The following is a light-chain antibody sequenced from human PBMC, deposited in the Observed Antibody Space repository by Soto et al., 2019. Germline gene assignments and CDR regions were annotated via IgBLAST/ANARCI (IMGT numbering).Light chain of an antibody. J-gene: IGKJ4*01. CDR3: QQYGSLLT. V-gene: IGKV3-20*01. CDR1: QSVSSSY. CDR2: GAS. Sequence: EIMLTQSPGILSLSPGERATVSCRASQSVSSSYLAWYQQKPGQAPRLLIYGASSRATGIPDRFSGSGSGTDFTLTISRLEPEDFAVYYCQQYGSLLTFGGGTKVDIK.